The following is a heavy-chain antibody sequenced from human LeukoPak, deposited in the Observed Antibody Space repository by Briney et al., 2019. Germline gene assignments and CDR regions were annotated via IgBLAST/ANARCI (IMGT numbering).Heavy chain of an antibody. V-gene: IGHV4-34*01. Sequence: SETLSLTCTVSGGSISSYYWSWIRQPPGKGLEWIGEINHNGSTNYNPSLKSRVTISVDTSKNQFSLKLSSVTAADTAVYYCARGRNRGYSYGHNDYWGQGTLVTVSS. J-gene: IGHJ4*02. CDR3: ARGRNRGYSYGHNDY. CDR2: INHNGST. CDR1: GGSISSYY. D-gene: IGHD5-18*01.